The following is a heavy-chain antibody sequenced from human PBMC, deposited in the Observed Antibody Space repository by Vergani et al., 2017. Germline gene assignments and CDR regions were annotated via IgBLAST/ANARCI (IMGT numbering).Heavy chain of an antibody. CDR1: GFTFYNYA. D-gene: IGHD2-15*01. V-gene: IGHV3-23*01. CDR2: ISGSVGNT. Sequence: EVQLLESGGGLVQPGGSLRLSCAASGFTFYNYAMTWVRQAPGKGLEGVAGISGSVGNTYYADSVKGRFTISRDNSKATVSLQMNSLRAEDTAVYYCATGGYCSGGRCYRHFEFWGQGTLVTVSS. CDR3: ATGGYCSGGRCYRHFEF. J-gene: IGHJ4*02.